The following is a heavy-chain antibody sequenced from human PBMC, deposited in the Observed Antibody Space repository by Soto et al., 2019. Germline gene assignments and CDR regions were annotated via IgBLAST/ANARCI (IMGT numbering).Heavy chain of an antibody. V-gene: IGHV1-18*01. CDR2: IGAYNDDT. Sequence: QVHLVQSGPEVKKPGASVKVSCRASGYTFSTYGFSWVRQAPGQGLEWMGWIGAYNDDTNYAQNFRGRITMTTDTPTTTSYMELRSLTSDDTAVYFCARYWKGAEGFDPWGQGTLVIVSS. CDR1: GYTFSTYG. J-gene: IGHJ5*02. CDR3: ARYWKGAEGFDP. D-gene: IGHD1-1*01.